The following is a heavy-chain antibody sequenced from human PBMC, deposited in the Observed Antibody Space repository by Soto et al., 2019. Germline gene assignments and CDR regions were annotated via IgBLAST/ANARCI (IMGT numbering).Heavy chain of an antibody. CDR1: GGSFRGYY. CDR2: INHSGST. CDR3: ARGGLRGVTTRYNWFDP. V-gene: IGHV4-34*01. Sequence: PSETLSLTSAVYGGSFRGYYWSWIRQPPGKGLEWIGEINHSGSTNYNPSLKSRVTISVDTSKNQFSLKLSSVTAADTAVYYCARGGLRGVTTRYNWFDPWGQGTLVTVSS. J-gene: IGHJ5*02. D-gene: IGHD3-10*01.